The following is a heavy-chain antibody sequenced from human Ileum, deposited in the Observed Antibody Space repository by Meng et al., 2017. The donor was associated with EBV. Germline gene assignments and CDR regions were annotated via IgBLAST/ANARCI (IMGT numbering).Heavy chain of an antibody. CDR3: ATQESRDGHNPY. Sequence: QLQESXXXXVXXSGTLSLTCVVSGGSISSSYWWTWVRQSPGKGLEWIGEMYHSGTTNYNPSLKSRVTISMGKSNNQLSLKLNSVTAADTAVYYCATQESRDGHNPYWGQGTLVTVSS. CDR1: GGSISSSYW. V-gene: IGHV4-4*02. D-gene: IGHD5-24*01. J-gene: IGHJ4*02. CDR2: MYHSGTT.